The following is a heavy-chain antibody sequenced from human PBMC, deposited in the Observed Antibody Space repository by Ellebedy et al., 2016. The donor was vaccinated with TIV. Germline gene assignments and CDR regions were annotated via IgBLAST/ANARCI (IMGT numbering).Heavy chain of an antibody. CDR3: ATAPSYLGDIVVVPAANLRAYYYGIDV. CDR2: ISSSSSTI. Sequence: GESLKISCAAPGFTFSSYSMNWVRQAPGKGMEWVSYISSSSSTIYYADSVKGRFTVSRDNAKNSLYLQMNRLRAEDTAVYYCATAPSYLGDIVVVPAANLRAYYYGIDVWGQGTTVTVSS. CDR1: GFTFSSYS. J-gene: IGHJ6*02. D-gene: IGHD2-2*01. V-gene: IGHV3-48*01.